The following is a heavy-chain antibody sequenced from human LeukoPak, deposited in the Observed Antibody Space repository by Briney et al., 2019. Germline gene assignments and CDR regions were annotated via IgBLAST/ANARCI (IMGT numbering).Heavy chain of an antibody. Sequence: SVKVTRKASGGTFSSYAISWVRQAPGQGLEWMGGIIPIFGTANYAQKFQGRVTITADKSTSTAYMELSSLRSEDTAVYYCARVLGAPSPVEWGQGTLVTVSS. CDR1: GGTFSSYA. V-gene: IGHV1-69*06. CDR3: ARVLGAPSPVE. CDR2: IIPIFGTA. D-gene: IGHD4-23*01. J-gene: IGHJ4*02.